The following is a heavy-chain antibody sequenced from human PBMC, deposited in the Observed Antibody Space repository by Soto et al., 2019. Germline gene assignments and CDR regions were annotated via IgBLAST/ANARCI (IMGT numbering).Heavy chain of an antibody. D-gene: IGHD6-13*01. CDR2: INHSGST. CDR3: ARGEAAAGTGWFDP. Sequence: ETLSLTCAVYGGSFSGYYWSWIRQPPGKGLEWIGEINHSGSTNYNPSLKSRVTISVDTSKNQFSLKLSSVTAADTAVYYCARGEAAAGTGWFDPWGQGTLVTASS. J-gene: IGHJ5*02. CDR1: GGSFSGYY. V-gene: IGHV4-34*01.